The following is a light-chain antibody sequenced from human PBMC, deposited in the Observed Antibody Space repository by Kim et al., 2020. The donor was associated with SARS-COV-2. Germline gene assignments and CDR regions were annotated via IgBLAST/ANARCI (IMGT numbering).Light chain of an antibody. V-gene: IGLV7-46*01. CDR2: DTS. CDR3: LLSYSGAWV. Sequence: PGETVTHTCGASTGPVTSSHYPYWFQQRPGQAPRTLISDTSNTHSWTPARFSGSLLGDKAALTLSGAQPEDEADYYCLLSYSGAWVFGGGTQLTVL. CDR1: TGPVTSSHY. J-gene: IGLJ7*01.